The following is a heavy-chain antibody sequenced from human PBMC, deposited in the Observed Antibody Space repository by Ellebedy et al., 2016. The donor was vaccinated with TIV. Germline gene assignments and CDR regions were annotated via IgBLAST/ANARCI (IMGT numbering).Heavy chain of an antibody. CDR1: GFAVSSNY. CDR3: ARVDLGLAFDY. CDR2: IYSAGTT. V-gene: IGHV3-53*01. J-gene: IGHJ4*02. D-gene: IGHD3/OR15-3a*01. Sequence: GGSLRLSCAVSGFAVSSNYMSWVRQAPGKGLEWVSIIYSAGTTYYADSVKGRFTISKDNSKKTLYLQMNSLRAEDTAVYYCARVDLGLAFDYWGRGTLVTVSS.